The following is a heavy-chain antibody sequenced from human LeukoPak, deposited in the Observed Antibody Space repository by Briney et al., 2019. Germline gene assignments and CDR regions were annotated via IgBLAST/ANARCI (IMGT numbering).Heavy chain of an antibody. Sequence: GGSLRLSCAASGFTVSSNYMSWVRQAPGKGLEWVSVIYSGGGTYYADSVKGRFTISRDNSKNTLFLQMNSLRAEDTAVYYCARVRGYYDSSAYPYYFDYWGQGTLVTVSS. D-gene: IGHD3-22*01. CDR3: ARVRGYYDSSAYPYYFDY. CDR1: GFTVSSNY. CDR2: IYSGGGT. J-gene: IGHJ4*02. V-gene: IGHV3-53*01.